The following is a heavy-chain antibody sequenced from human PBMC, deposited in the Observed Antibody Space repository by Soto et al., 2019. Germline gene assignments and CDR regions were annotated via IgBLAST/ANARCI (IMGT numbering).Heavy chain of an antibody. CDR3: AKDRRAGGNSAFYFDF. J-gene: IGHJ5*01. D-gene: IGHD3-16*01. V-gene: IGHV3-23*01. Sequence: EVQMLASGGGLGQPGGSLRLSCAASGFKFSNYAMSWVRQAPGKGLEWVSLISATGGGTYYADSVKGRFTISRDNSHNTLYLQVHSLTAEDTAVYYCAKDRRAGGNSAFYFDFWGHGAQVTVSS. CDR2: ISATGGGT. CDR1: GFKFSNYA.